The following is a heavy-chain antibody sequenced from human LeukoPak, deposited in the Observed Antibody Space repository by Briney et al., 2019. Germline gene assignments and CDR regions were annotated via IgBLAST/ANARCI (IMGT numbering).Heavy chain of an antibody. CDR1: GGTFSSYT. Sequence: ASVKVSCKASGGTFSSYTISWVRQAPGQGLEWMGWISAYNGNTNYAQKLQGRVTMTTDTSTSTAYMELRSLRSDDTAVYYCARVSVDIVANDPWGQGTLVTVSS. V-gene: IGHV1-18*01. CDR2: ISAYNGNT. D-gene: IGHD5-12*01. CDR3: ARVSVDIVANDP. J-gene: IGHJ5*02.